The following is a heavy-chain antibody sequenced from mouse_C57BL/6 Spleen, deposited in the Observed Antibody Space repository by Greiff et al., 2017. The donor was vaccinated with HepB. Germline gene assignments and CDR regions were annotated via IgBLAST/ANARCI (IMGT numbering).Heavy chain of an antibody. D-gene: IGHD1-1*01. Sequence: LQESGPELVKPGASVKISCKASGYAFSSSWMNWVKQRPGKGLEWIGRIYPGDGDTNYNGKFKGKATLTADKSSSTAYMQLSSLTSEDSAVYFCARYEDYGSSGAYWGQGTLVTVSA. J-gene: IGHJ3*01. V-gene: IGHV1-82*01. CDR2: IYPGDGDT. CDR1: GYAFSSSW. CDR3: ARYEDYGSSGAY.